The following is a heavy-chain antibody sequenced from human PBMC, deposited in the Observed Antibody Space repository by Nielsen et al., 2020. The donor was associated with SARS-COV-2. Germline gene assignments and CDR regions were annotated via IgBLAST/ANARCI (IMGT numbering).Heavy chain of an antibody. CDR3: ASSVVYYGMDV. CDR1: GGSFSGYY. V-gene: IGHV4-34*01. CDR2: INHSGST. Sequence: SETLSLTCAVYGGSFSGYYWSWIRQPPGKGLEWIGEINHSGSTNYNPSLKSRVTISVDTSKNQFSLKLSSVTAADTAVYYCASSVVYYGMDVWGQGTTVTVSS. D-gene: IGHD3-22*01. J-gene: IGHJ6*02.